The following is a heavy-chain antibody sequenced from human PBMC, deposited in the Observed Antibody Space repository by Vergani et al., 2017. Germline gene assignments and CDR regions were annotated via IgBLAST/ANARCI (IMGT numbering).Heavy chain of an antibody. CDR3: AGVPNLRFLEWNFDY. CDR1: CGSISSGSYY. CDR2: IYTSGST. Sequence: QVQLQESGPGLVKPSQTLSLTCTVSCGSISSGSYYWSWIRQPAGKGLEWIGRIYTSGSTNYNPSLKSRVTISVDTSKNQFSLKLSSVTAADTAVYYCAGVPNLRFLEWNFDYWGEGTLVTVSS. J-gene: IGHJ4*02. V-gene: IGHV4-61*02. D-gene: IGHD3-3*01.